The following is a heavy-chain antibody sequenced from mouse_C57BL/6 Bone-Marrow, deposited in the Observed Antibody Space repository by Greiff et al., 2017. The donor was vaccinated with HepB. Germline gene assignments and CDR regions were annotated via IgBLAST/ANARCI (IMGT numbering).Heavy chain of an antibody. CDR1: GFSLTSYG. D-gene: IGHD1-1*01. Sequence: VKVVESGPGLVQPSQSLSITCTVSGFSLTSYGVHWVRQSPGKGLEWLGVIWRGGSTDYNAAFMSRLSITKDNSKSQVFFKMNSLQADDTAIYYCAKGGSKGWYFYVWGTGTTVTVSS. V-gene: IGHV2-5*01. CDR2: IWRGGST. CDR3: AKGGSKGWYFYV. J-gene: IGHJ1*03.